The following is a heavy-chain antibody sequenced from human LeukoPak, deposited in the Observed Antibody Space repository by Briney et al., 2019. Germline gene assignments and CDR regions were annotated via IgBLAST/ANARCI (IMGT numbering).Heavy chain of an antibody. CDR2: IYYSGST. D-gene: IGHD5-18*01. CDR1: GGSISSSSYY. V-gene: IGHV4-39*01. CDR3: ARHERGGSYDLFDY. Sequence: SETVSLTCTVSGGSISSSSYYWGWIRQPPGKGLEWFGSIYYSGSTYYNPSLKSRVTISVDTSKNQFSLKLSSVTAADTAVYYCARHERGGSYDLFDYWGQGTLVTVSS. J-gene: IGHJ4*02.